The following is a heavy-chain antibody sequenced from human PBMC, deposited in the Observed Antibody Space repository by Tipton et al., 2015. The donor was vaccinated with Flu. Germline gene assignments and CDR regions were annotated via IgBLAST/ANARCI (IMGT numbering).Heavy chain of an antibody. CDR2: ISTSGIT. V-gene: IGHV4-61*09. CDR3: ARGDYDFWSGYLYYFDY. J-gene: IGHJ4*02. Sequence: TLSLTCTVPGASVSGDSSTTFYWAWVRQPPGKGLEWIGHISTSGITHYNPALKSRVTISLDTSKNHFSLRLTSVTAADTALYFCARGDYDFWSGYLYYFDYWGQGTLVTVSS. CDR1: GASVSGDSSTTFY. D-gene: IGHD3-3*01.